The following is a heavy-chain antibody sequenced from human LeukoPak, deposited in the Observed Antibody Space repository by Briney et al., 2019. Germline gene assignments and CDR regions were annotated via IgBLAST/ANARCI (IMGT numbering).Heavy chain of an antibody. Sequence: GGSLRLSCAASGFTFSSYSMNWVRQAPGKGLEWVSSISSSSSYIYYADSVKGRFTISRDNAKNSLYLQMNSLRAEDTAVYYCAHAGYYDSSGPHPYDYWGQGTLVTVSS. J-gene: IGHJ4*02. CDR3: AHAGYYDSSGPHPYDY. CDR2: ISSSSSYI. CDR1: GFTFSSYS. V-gene: IGHV3-21*01. D-gene: IGHD3-22*01.